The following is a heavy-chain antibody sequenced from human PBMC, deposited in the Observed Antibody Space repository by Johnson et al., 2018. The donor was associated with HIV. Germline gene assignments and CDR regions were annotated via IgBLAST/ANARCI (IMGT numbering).Heavy chain of an antibody. J-gene: IGHJ3*02. D-gene: IGHD4-23*01. CDR3: ANLGDYSGINGFDI. CDR2: ISSSGSI. V-gene: IGHV3-11*04. CDR1: GFTFSDYY. Sequence: QVQLVESGGGVVRPGGSLRLSCAASGFTFSDYYMSWIRQAPRKGLEWLSYISSSGSIGYADSVKGRFTISRDNAKNTLYLQINSLKTEDTAVYYCANLGDYSGINGFDIWGQGTMVTVSS.